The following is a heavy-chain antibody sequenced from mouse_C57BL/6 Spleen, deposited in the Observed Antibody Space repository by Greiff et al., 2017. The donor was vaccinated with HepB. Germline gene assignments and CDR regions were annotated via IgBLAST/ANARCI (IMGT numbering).Heavy chain of an antibody. CDR2: IYPGSGNT. CDR1: GYSFTSYY. J-gene: IGHJ4*01. CDR3: AREGGYYGDYAMDY. Sequence: VQLQQSGPELVKPGASVKISCKASGYSFTSYYIHWVKQRPGQGLEWIGWIYPGSGNTKYNEKFKGKATLTADTSSSTAYMQLSSLTSEDSAVYYCAREGGYYGDYAMDYWGQGTSVTVSS. D-gene: IGHD2-3*01. V-gene: IGHV1-66*01.